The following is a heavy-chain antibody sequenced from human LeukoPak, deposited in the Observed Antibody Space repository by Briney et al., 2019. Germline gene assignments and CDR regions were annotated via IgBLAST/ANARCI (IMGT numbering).Heavy chain of an antibody. V-gene: IGHV3-66*01. Sequence: GGSLRLSCAASGFTVSSNYISWVRQAPGKGLEWVSVIYSGGSTYYADSVKGRFTISRDNSKNTLYLQMNSLRAEDTAVYYCARDPDSSWYFDYWGQGTLVTVSS. J-gene: IGHJ4*02. CDR3: ARDPDSSWYFDY. CDR2: IYSGGST. D-gene: IGHD6-13*01. CDR1: GFTVSSNY.